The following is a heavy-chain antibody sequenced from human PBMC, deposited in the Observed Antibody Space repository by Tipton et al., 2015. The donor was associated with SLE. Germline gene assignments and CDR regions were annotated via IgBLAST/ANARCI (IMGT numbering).Heavy chain of an antibody. CDR1: GFTFSSYS. V-gene: IGHV3-21*01. CDR2: ISSSSGYI. Sequence: SLRLSCAASGFTFSSYSMDWVRQAPGKGLEWVSSISSSSGYIYYADSVKGRFTISRDNAKNSLYLQMNSLRAEDTAVYYCARDLNWDYYFDYWGQGTLVTVSS. D-gene: IGHD7-27*01. J-gene: IGHJ4*02. CDR3: ARDLNWDYYFDY.